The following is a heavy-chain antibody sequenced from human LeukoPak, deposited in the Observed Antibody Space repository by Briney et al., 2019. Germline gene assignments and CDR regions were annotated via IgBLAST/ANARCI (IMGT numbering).Heavy chain of an antibody. CDR3: ARDKVYYYDSSGYSYYWYVDL. J-gene: IGHJ2*01. V-gene: IGHV3-66*01. CDR2: IYSGGST. D-gene: IGHD3-22*01. CDR1: GFAVSSNY. Sequence: PGGSLRLSCAASGFAVSSNYMSWVRQAPGKGLEWVSVIYSGGSTYYADSVKGRFTISRDNSKNTLYLQMNSLRAEDTAVYYCARDKVYYYDSSGYSYYWYVDLWGRGTLVTVSS.